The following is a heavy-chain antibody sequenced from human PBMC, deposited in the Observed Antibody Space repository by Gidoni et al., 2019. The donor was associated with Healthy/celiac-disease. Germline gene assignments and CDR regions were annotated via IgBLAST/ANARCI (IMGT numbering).Heavy chain of an antibody. CDR3: ARGDYGDYYYYYGMDV. V-gene: IGHV3-30*04. CDR2: ISYDGSNK. J-gene: IGHJ6*02. Sequence: QVQLVESGGGVVQPGRSLRLSCAASGFTFSSYAMHWVRQAPGKGLEWVAVISYDGSNKYYADSVKGRFTISRDNSKNTLYLQMNSLRAEDTAVYYCARGDYGDYYYYYGMDVWGQGTTVTVSS. D-gene: IGHD4-17*01. CDR1: GFTFSSYA.